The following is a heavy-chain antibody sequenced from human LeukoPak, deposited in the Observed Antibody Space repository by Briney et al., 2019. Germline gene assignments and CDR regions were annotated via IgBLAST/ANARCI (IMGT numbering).Heavy chain of an antibody. CDR1: GYSFSNYW. V-gene: IGHV5-51*01. CDR3: ARQAVAGPPQRGLNWGLDY. CDR2: IYPGDSDT. D-gene: IGHD6-19*01. J-gene: IGHJ4*02. Sequence: GESLKISCKGSGYSFSNYWIGWVRQMPGKGLEWMGIIYPGDSDTRYSPSFQGQVTISADKSISTAYLQWSSLKASDTAMYYCARQAVAGPPQRGLNWGLDYWGQGTLVTVSS.